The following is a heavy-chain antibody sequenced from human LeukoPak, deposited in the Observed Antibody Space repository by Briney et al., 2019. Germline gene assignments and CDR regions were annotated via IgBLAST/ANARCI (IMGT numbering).Heavy chain of an antibody. CDR1: GGTFSSYA. D-gene: IGHD2-2*01. CDR2: IIPIFGTA. CDR3: ARSRMPLVVPAARHAFDI. V-gene: IGHV1-69*13. Sequence: GASVKVSCKASGGTFSSYAISWVRQAPGQGLEWMGGIIPIFGTANYAQKFQGRVTITADESTSTAYMELSSLRSEDTAVYYCARSRMPLVVPAARHAFDIWGQGTMVTVSS. J-gene: IGHJ3*02.